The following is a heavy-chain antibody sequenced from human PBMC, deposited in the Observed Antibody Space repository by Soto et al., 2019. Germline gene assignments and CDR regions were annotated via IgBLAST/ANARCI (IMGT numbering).Heavy chain of an antibody. CDR3: ARGSYYYDSSGYYHY. CDR2: INYFGTS. D-gene: IGHD3-22*01. CDR1: GGSISGYY. J-gene: IGHJ4*02. V-gene: IGHV4-59*08. Sequence: SETLSLTCTVSGGSISGYYWSWIRQSPGKRLEWMGYINYFGTSNYNPSLNGRVTISVDTSKNQFSLKLSSVTAADTAVYYCARGSYYYDSSGYYHYWGQGTLVTVSS.